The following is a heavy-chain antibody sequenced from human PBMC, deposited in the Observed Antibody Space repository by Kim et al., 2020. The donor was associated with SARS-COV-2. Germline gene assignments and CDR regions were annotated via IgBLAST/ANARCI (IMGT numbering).Heavy chain of an antibody. V-gene: IGHV3-48*03. CDR2: IDSRSSST. CDR3: TRWDF. J-gene: IGHJ4*02. CDR1: GFTFSSYE. Sequence: GGSLRLSCAASGFTFSSYEMNWVRQAPGKGLEWISYIDSRSSSTYYADSVKGRFTISRDNAKNSLFMQMNSLRAEDTAVYYCTRWDFWGPGTLVTVSS.